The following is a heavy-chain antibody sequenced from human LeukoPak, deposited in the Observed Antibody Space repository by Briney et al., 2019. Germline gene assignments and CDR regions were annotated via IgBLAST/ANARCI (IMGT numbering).Heavy chain of an antibody. J-gene: IGHJ4*02. CDR1: GGSFSGYY. CDR2: INHSGST. CDR3: ARGEIAAAGIDY. V-gene: IGHV4-34*01. Sequence: LETLSLTCAVYGGSFSGYYWSWVRQPPGKGLEWIGEINHSGSTNYNPSLKSRVTISVDTSKNQFSLKLSSVTAADTAVYYCARGEIAAAGIDYWGQGTLVTVSS. D-gene: IGHD6-13*01.